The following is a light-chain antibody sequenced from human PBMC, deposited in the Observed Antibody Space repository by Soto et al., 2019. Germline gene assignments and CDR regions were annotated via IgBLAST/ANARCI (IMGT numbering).Light chain of an antibody. V-gene: IGLV1-44*01. CDR2: NNN. CDR1: SSNIGGNI. J-gene: IGLJ2*01. CDR3: AVWDDSLNGVL. Sequence: QSVLTQSPSTSGTPGQRVTISCSGSSSNIGGNIVNWYQQIPGTAPKLLIYNNNGRPSGVPDRFSGSKSGTSASLAISGLQSEDEADYYCAVWDDSLNGVLFGGGTKRTVL.